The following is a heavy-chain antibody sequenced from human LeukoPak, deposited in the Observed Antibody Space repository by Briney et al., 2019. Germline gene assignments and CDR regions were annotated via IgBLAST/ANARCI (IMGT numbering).Heavy chain of an antibody. CDR1: GYTFTSYD. CDR2: INPNSANT. Sequence: ASVKVSCKASGYTFTSYDINWVRQATGQGLDWMGWINPNSANTRYAQKFQGRVTMTRDTSINTAYMELSSLRCEDTAVYYCVRVVGYHGSDTYYKEGFDPWGQGTLVTVSS. D-gene: IGHD3-10*01. CDR3: VRVVGYHGSDTYYKEGFDP. V-gene: IGHV1-8*01. J-gene: IGHJ5*02.